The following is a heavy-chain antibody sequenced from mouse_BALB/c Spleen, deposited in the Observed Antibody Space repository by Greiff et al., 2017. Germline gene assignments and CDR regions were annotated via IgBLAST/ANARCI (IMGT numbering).Heavy chain of an antibody. V-gene: IGHV1-5*01. Sequence: EVQLQESGTVLARPGASVKMSCKASGYTFTSYWMHWVKQRPGQGLEWIGAIYPGNSDTSYNQKFKGKAKLTAVTSTSTAYMELSSLTNEDSAVYYCTGYGNYGEYAMDYWGQGTSVTVSS. D-gene: IGHD2-10*02. J-gene: IGHJ4*01. CDR3: TGYGNYGEYAMDY. CDR2: IYPGNSDT. CDR1: GYTFTSYW.